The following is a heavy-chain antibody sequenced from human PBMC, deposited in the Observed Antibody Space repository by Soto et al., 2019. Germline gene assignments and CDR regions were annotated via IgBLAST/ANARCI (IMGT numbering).Heavy chain of an antibody. CDR2: IYWDDDK. CDR3: LPTTGPNIVADY. D-gene: IGHD2-21*01. V-gene: IGHV2-5*02. CDR1: GFSLSTSGVG. J-gene: IGHJ4*02. Sequence: SGPTLVNPTQTLTLTCTFSGFSLSTSGVGVGWIRQPPGKALEWLALIYWDDDKRYSPSLKSRLTITKDTSKNQVVLTMTNMDPVDTATYYCLPTTGPNIVADYWGQGTLVTVSS.